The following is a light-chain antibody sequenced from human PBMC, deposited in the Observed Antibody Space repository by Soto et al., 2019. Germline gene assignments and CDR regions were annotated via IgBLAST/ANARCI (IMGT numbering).Light chain of an antibody. CDR2: WAS. CDR1: QSVFFNSNNKNY. CDR3: PPT. Sequence: DIVMTQSPDSLAVSLGERATINCKSSQSVFFNSNNKNYLAWYQQKPGQPPKLLIYWASTRESGVPDRFSGSGSGTDFTLTISSLQAEDVAFSNIPPTFGQGTKVEI. V-gene: IGKV4-1*01. J-gene: IGKJ1*01.